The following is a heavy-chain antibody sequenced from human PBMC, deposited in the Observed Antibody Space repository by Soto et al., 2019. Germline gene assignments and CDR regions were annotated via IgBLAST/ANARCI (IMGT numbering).Heavy chain of an antibody. D-gene: IGHD3-3*01. J-gene: IGHJ6*02. Sequence: PGGSLRLSCAASGFTFSSYEMNWVRQAPGKGLEWVSYISSSGSTIYYADSAKGRFTISRDNAKNSLYLQMNSLRAEDTAVYYCARGGDFWRAAGMDVWGQGTTVTVSS. CDR1: GFTFSSYE. CDR2: ISSSGSTI. V-gene: IGHV3-48*03. CDR3: ARGGDFWRAAGMDV.